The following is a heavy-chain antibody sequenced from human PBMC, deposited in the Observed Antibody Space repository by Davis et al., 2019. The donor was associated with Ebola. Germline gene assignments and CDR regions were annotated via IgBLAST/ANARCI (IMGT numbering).Heavy chain of an antibody. V-gene: IGHV3-11*03. J-gene: IGHJ2*01. Sequence: GGSLRLSCAASGFTVATYYMSWIRQAPGKGLEWVSKISSKSTRTEYADSVRGRFTISRDNSKNLLLLEMSSLRAEDTAMYYCARHVYGDFWYFDLWGRGTRVTVSS. CDR1: GFTVATYY. D-gene: IGHD4-17*01. CDR2: ISSKSTRT. CDR3: ARHVYGDFWYFDL.